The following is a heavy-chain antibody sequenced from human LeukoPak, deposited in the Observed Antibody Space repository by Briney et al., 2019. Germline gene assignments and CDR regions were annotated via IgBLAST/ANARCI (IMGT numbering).Heavy chain of an antibody. CDR2: INHSGST. CDR3: ARGGAYGYSYGNGYFDY. D-gene: IGHD5-18*01. V-gene: IGHV4-34*01. CDR1: GGSFSGYY. Sequence: SETLSLTCAVYGGSFSGYYWSWIRQPPGKGLEWIGEINHSGSTNYNPSLKSRVTISVDTSKNQFSLKLSSVTAADTAVYYCARGGAYGYSYGNGYFDYWGQGTLVTVSS. J-gene: IGHJ4*02.